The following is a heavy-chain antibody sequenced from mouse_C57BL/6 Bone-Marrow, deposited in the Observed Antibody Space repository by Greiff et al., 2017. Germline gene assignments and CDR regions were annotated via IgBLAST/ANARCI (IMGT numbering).Heavy chain of an antibody. CDR1: GYTFTSYW. CDR3: AREGALLWLRWYFYV. CDR2: IHPNSGST. V-gene: IGHV1-64*01. D-gene: IGHD2-9*01. Sequence: QVQLQQPGAELVKPGASVKLSCKASGYTFTSYWMHWVKQRPGQGLEWIGMIHPNSGSTNYNEKFKSKATLTVDKSSSTAYMQLSSLTSEDSAVYYCAREGALLWLRWYFYVWGTGTTVTVSS. J-gene: IGHJ1*03.